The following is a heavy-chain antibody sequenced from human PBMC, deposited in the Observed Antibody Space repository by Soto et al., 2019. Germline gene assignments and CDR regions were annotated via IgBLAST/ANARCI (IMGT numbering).Heavy chain of an antibody. CDR2: ISSSSYI. V-gene: IGHV3-21*01. Sequence: PGGSLILPCAASGFTFSSYSMNWVRQAPGKGLEWVSSISSSSYIYYADSVKGRFTISRDNAKNSLYLHMNSLSAEDTAVYYCARDCISTITYRPRPWYSDFLGSSLLVTLS. CDR3: ARDCISTITYRPRPWYSDF. CDR1: GFTFSSYS. J-gene: IGHJ2*01. D-gene: IGHD2-2*01.